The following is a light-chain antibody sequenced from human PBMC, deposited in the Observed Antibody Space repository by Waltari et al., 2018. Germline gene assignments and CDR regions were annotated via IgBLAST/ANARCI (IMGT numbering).Light chain of an antibody. CDR1: QSVSSN. Sequence: EIVIPQSPATLSVSPGERATLSCRASQSVSSNLAWYQQKPGQAPRPLIYGASTRATGIPARLSGSGSGTEFTLTISSLQSEDFAVYYCQQYKNWPPLTFGGGTKVEIK. CDR2: GAS. V-gene: IGKV3-15*01. CDR3: QQYKNWPPLT. J-gene: IGKJ4*01.